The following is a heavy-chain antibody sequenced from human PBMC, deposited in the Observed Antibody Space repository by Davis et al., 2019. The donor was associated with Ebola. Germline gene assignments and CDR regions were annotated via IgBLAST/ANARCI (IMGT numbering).Heavy chain of an antibody. V-gene: IGHV4-59*01. CDR1: GGSMSSYY. CDR2: IYYGGST. Sequence: SETLSLTCTVSGGSMSSYYWSWIRQPPGKGLEWIGNIYYGGSTYYNPSLKSRVTISVDTSKSQFSLKLSSVTAADTAVYYCARGVVAVTLDGMDVWGQGTTVTVSS. CDR3: ARGVVAVTLDGMDV. D-gene: IGHD2-15*01. J-gene: IGHJ6*02.